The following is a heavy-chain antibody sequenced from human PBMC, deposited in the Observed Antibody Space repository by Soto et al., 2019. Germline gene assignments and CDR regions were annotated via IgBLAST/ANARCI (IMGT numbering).Heavy chain of an antibody. V-gene: IGHV3-30*18. CDR1: GFTFSSYG. D-gene: IGHD2-15*01. Sequence: QVQLVESGGGVVQPGRSLRLSCAASGFTFSSYGMHWVRQAPGKGLEWVAVISYDGSNKYYADSVKGRFTISRDNSKNTLYLQMNSLGAEDTAVYYCAKDAWDCSGGSCYPYFDYWGQGTLVTVSS. CDR3: AKDAWDCSGGSCYPYFDY. J-gene: IGHJ4*02. CDR2: ISYDGSNK.